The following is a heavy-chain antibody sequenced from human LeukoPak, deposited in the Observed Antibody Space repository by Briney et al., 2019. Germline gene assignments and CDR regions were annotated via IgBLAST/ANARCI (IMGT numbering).Heavy chain of an antibody. D-gene: IGHD6-6*01. CDR1: GYTFTGYY. V-gene: IGHV1-2*04. Sequence: ASVTVSCTASGYTFTGYYMHWVRQAPGQGLEWMGWINPNSGGTNYAQKFQGWVTMTRDTSISTAYMELSRLRSDDTAVYYCAREGSSSSFPIYYYYGMDVWGQGTTVTVSS. J-gene: IGHJ6*02. CDR3: AREGSSSSFPIYYYYGMDV. CDR2: INPNSGGT.